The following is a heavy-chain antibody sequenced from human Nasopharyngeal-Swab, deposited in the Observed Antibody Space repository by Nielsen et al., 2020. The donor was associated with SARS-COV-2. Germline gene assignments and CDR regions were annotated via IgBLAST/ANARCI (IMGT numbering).Heavy chain of an antibody. CDR2: IYSGGST. J-gene: IGHJ4*02. CDR1: GFTVSSNY. CDR3: AKDLRGPYFF. D-gene: IGHD2/OR15-2a*01. Sequence: GESLKISCAASGFTVSSNYMSWVRQAPGKGLEWGSVIYSGGSTYYADSVKGRFTISRDNSKNTLSLQMNSLRAEDTAVYYCAKDLRGPYFFWGQGTLVTVSS. V-gene: IGHV3-53*01.